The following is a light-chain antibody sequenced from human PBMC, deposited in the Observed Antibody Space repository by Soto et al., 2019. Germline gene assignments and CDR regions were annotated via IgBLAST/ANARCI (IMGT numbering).Light chain of an antibody. Sequence: DIQMTQSPSSLSASVGDRVTITCRASQSISSYLNWYQQKPGKAPKLLIYAASSLQSGVPSRFSGSGSGTDFTFIISSLQPEDFATYYCQQSYRTTWTFGQGTKGDIK. J-gene: IGKJ1*01. CDR3: QQSYRTTWT. CDR1: QSISSY. V-gene: IGKV1-39*01. CDR2: AAS.